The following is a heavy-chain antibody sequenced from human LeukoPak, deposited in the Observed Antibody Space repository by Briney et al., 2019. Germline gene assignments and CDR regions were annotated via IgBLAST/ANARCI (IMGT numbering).Heavy chain of an antibody. J-gene: IGHJ3*02. D-gene: IGHD3-10*01. CDR3: ARDQAGAFDM. CDR1: GFPFSSYW. CDR2: INGDGSRT. Sequence: GGSLRLSCAASGFPFSSYWMHWVRQAPGKGLVWVSRINGDGSRTDYADSVKGRFTISRDNAKNTVYLQMNGLRAEDTAVYYCARDQAGAFDMWGQGTMVTVSS. V-gene: IGHV3-74*01.